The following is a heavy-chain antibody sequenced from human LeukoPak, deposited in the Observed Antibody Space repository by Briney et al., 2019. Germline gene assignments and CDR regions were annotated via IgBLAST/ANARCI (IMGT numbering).Heavy chain of an antibody. D-gene: IGHD3-9*01. Sequence: SGTLSLTCAVSGYSISSGYYWGWIRQPPGKGLEWIGSIYHSGSTYYNPSLKSRVTISVDTSKNQFSLKLSSVTAADTAVYYCASQVLRYFDWLFALGYYYYMDVWGKGTTVTVSS. CDR3: ASQVLRYFDWLFALGYYYYMDV. V-gene: IGHV4-38-2*01. J-gene: IGHJ6*03. CDR2: IYHSGST. CDR1: GYSISSGYY.